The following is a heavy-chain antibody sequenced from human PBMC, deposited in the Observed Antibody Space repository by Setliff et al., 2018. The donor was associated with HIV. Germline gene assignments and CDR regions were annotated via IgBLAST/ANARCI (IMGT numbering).Heavy chain of an antibody. Sequence: GGSLRLSCAASGFTFSSHVMTWFRLAPGKGLEWISHITNTGSSTNYADSVKGRFTISRDNAKYSLYLQMNTLRVEDTAVYYCARQHQMVLGYWGQGTLVTVSS. J-gene: IGHJ4*02. V-gene: IGHV3-11*04. CDR1: GFTFSSHV. D-gene: IGHD2-8*01. CDR3: ARQHQMVLGY. CDR2: ITNTGSST.